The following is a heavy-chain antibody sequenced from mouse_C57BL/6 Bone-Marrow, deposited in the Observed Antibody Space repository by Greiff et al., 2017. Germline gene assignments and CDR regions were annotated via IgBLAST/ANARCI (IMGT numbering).Heavy chain of an antibody. D-gene: IGHD3-3*01. Sequence: QVQLQQSGAELVRPGASVKLSCKASGYTFTSYGIGWVKQRPGQGLEWIGDIYPRSGNTYYNEKFKGKATLTADKSSSTAYMELRSLTSEDSAVYFCAREGGRSMDYWGQGTSVTVSS. J-gene: IGHJ4*01. CDR3: AREGGRSMDY. CDR2: IYPRSGNT. CDR1: GYTFTSYG. V-gene: IGHV1-81*01.